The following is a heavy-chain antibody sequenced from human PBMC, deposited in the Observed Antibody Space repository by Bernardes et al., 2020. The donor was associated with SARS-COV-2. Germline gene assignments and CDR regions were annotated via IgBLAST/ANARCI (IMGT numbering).Heavy chain of an antibody. D-gene: IGHD3-22*01. CDR1: GSSIGSSTYY. CDR2: IYYSGTT. CDR3: ARRLYYYDSRGFPSDYFDY. V-gene: IGHV4-39*01. Sequence: SETLSLTCTVSGSSIGSSTYYWGWIRQPPGKGLEWIANIYYSGTTYYNPSHKRLVTVCVDTTKNQYSLKLSSVTAADTAVYYCARRLYYYDSRGFPSDYFDYGGQGTMVTVSS. J-gene: IGHJ4*02.